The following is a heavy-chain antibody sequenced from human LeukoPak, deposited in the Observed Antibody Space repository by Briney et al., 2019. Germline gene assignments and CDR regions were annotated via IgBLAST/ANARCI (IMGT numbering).Heavy chain of an antibody. V-gene: IGHV4-59*01. J-gene: IGHJ6*03. CDR3: ASLGGNPILYYYYYMDV. CDR2: IYYSGST. D-gene: IGHD4-23*01. CDR1: GGSIGSYY. Sequence: PSETLSLTCTVSGGSIGSYYWSWIRQPPGKGLEWIGYIYYSGSTNYNPSLKSRVTISVDTSKNQFSLKLSSVTAADTAVYYCASLGGNPILYYYYYMDVWGKGTSVTVSS.